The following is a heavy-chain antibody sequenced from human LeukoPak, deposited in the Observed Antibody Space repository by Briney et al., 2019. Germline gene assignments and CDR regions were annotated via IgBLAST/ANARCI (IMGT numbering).Heavy chain of an antibody. J-gene: IGHJ4*02. D-gene: IGHD3-22*01. Sequence: PSQTLSLTCTVSGGSISSGGYYWSWIRQHPGKGLEWIGYIYYSGSTYYNPSLKSRATISVDTSKNQFSLKLSSVTAADTAVYYCARDNSSGPGHFDYWGQGTLVTVSS. CDR1: GGSISSGGYY. CDR3: ARDNSSGPGHFDY. V-gene: IGHV4-31*03. CDR2: IYYSGST.